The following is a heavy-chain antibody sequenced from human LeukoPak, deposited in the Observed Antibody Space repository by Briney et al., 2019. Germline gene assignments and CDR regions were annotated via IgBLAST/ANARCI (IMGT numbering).Heavy chain of an antibody. CDR1: GFTFSSYS. CDR2: ISSSSSYI. Sequence: GGSLRLSCAASGFTFSSYSMNWVRQAPGKGLEWVSSISSSSSYIYYADSVKGRFTISRDNAKNSLYLQMNSLRAEDTAVYYCARDLGDYDILTGYYVYYYGMDVWGQGTTVTVSS. CDR3: ARDLGDYDILTGYYVYYYGMDV. D-gene: IGHD3-9*01. J-gene: IGHJ6*02. V-gene: IGHV3-21*01.